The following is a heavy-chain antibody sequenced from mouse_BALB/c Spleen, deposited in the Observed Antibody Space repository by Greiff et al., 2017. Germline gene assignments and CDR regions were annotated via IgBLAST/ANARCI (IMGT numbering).Heavy chain of an antibody. CDR2: ISSGGSYT. J-gene: IGHJ3*01. D-gene: IGHD2-4*01. CDR3: ARRLYYDYDGFAY. CDR1: GFTFSSYA. Sequence: EVQRVESGGGLVKPGGSLKLSCAASGFTFSSYAMSWVRQTPEKRLEWVATISSGGSYTYYPDSVKGRFTISRDNAKNTLYLQMSSLRSEDTAMYDCARRLYYDYDGFAYWGQGTLVTVSA. V-gene: IGHV5-9-3*01.